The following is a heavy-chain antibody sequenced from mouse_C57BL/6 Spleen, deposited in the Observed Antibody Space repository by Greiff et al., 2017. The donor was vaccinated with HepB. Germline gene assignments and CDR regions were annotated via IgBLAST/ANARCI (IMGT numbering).Heavy chain of an antibody. J-gene: IGHJ3*01. CDR2: INPSTGGT. V-gene: IGHV1-42*01. CDR1: GYSFTGYY. Sequence: EVQLQQSGPELVKPGASVKISCKASGYSFTGYYMNWVKQSPEKSLEWIGEINPSTGGTTYNQKFKAKATLTVDKSSSTAYMQLKSLTSEDSAVYYCAKSYDYGAWFAYWGQGTLVTVSA. CDR3: AKSYDYGAWFAY. D-gene: IGHD2-4*01.